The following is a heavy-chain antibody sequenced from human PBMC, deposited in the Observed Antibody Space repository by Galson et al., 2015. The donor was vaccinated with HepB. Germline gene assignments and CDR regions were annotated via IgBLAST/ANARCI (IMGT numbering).Heavy chain of an antibody. CDR3: AKDPPRLLVAGRLDS. CDR2: ISHNGNYK. V-gene: IGHV3-30*18. D-gene: IGHD6-19*01. J-gene: IGHJ4*02. CDR1: GFTFSSFG. Sequence: SLRLSCAGSGFTFSSFGLHWVRQAPGKGLDWVAVISHNGNYKYYADSVKGRFTISRDNSKTTVYLQMNSLRPEGTAIYYCAKDPPRLLVAGRLDSWGQGTLVTVSS.